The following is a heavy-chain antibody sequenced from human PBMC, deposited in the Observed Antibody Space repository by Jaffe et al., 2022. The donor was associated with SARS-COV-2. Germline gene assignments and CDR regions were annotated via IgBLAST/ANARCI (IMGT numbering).Heavy chain of an antibody. J-gene: IGHJ4*02. CDR2: IYYSGGT. CDR3: AILYYDNRAFDY. Sequence: QLQLQESGPGLVKPSETLSLTCTVSGGSISSSSYYWGWIRQPPGKGLEWIGIIYYSGGTYYSPSLKNRVTISIDTSKSQFSLKVSSVTAADTAVYYCAILYYDNRAFDYWGQGTLVTVSS. V-gene: IGHV4-39*01. D-gene: IGHD3-22*01. CDR1: GGSISSSSYY.